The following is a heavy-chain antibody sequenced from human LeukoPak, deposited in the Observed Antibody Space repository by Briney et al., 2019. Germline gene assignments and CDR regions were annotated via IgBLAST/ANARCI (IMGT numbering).Heavy chain of an antibody. J-gene: IGHJ3*01. D-gene: IGHD1-14*01. CDR1: GFTFGNSW. CDR3: VVVVEPPDSDGFDV. CDR2: INADGSTA. V-gene: IGHV3-74*01. Sequence: GGSLRLSCAVSGFTFGNSWVHWVRQAPGKGLVWVSLINADGSTATYADSVKGRFTISRDNARNTLSLQMNSLTIEDTAVYYCVVVVEPPDSDGFDVWGQGTMITVSS.